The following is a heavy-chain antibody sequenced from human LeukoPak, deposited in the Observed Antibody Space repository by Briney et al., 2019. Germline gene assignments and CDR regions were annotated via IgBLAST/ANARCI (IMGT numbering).Heavy chain of an antibody. CDR2: IQQDGSEK. CDR3: AELGITMIGGV. Sequence: GGSLRLSCAVSGFTFSSYWMTWVRQAPGKGLEWVANIQQDGSEKHYVDSVKGRFTISRDNAKNSLYLQMNSLRAEDTAVYYCAELGITMIGGVWGKGTTVTISS. D-gene: IGHD3-10*02. V-gene: IGHV3-7*01. J-gene: IGHJ6*04. CDR1: GFTFSSYW.